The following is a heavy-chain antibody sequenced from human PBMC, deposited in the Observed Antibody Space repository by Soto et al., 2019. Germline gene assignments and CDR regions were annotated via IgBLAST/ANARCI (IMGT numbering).Heavy chain of an antibody. D-gene: IGHD2-2*02. J-gene: IGHJ4*02. CDR2: IYHSGST. CDR3: AGFCRSTSCYTDY. CDR1: GGSISSTNW. Sequence: QVQLQESGPGLVKPSGTLSLTCAVSGGSISSTNWWSWVRQPPGKGLEWIGEIYHSGSTNYNASLKSRGAISIDKSKSQFSLNLNSVTAADTAVYYCAGFCRSTSCYTDYWGLGTLVTVSS. V-gene: IGHV4-4*02.